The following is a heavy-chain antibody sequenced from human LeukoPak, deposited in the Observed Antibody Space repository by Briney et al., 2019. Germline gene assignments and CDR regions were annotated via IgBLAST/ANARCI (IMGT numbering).Heavy chain of an antibody. CDR3: ARDQASAAVGTVYYYHGMDV. CDR1: GYTFTSFG. CDR2: INPNSGGT. D-gene: IGHD6-13*01. V-gene: IGHV1-2*04. J-gene: IGHJ6*02. Sequence: ASVKVSCKASGYTFTSFGISWVRQAPGQGLEWMGWINPNSGGTNYAQKFQGWVTMTRDTSISTAYMELNRLRSDDTAVYYCARDQASAAVGTVYYYHGMDVWGQGTTVTVS.